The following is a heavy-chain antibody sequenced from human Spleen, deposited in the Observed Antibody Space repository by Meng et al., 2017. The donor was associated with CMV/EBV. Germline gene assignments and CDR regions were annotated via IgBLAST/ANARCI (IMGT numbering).Heavy chain of an antibody. Sequence: GESLKISCAASGFTFSSYSMNWVRQAPGKGLEWVSCISSSRSYIYYADSVKGRFTISRDNAKNSLYLQMNSLRAEDTAVYYCAAVYCSGGSCYYREYFQHWGQGTLVTVSS. D-gene: IGHD2-15*01. CDR1: GFTFSSYS. J-gene: IGHJ1*01. CDR3: AAVYCSGGSCYYREYFQH. V-gene: IGHV3-21*01. CDR2: ISSSRSYI.